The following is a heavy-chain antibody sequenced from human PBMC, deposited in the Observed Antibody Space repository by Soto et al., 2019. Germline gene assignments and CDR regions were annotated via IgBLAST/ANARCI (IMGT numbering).Heavy chain of an antibody. CDR2: IWYDGSNK. J-gene: IGHJ3*02. CDR1: GFTFSSYG. CDR3: ARDLRAFDI. Sequence: QVQLVESGGGVVQPGRSLRLSCAASGFTFSSYGMHWVRQAPGKGLEWVAVIWYDGSNKYYADSVKGRFTISRDNSKSTLYLQMNSLRAEDTAVYYCARDLRAFDIWGQGTMVTVSS. V-gene: IGHV3-33*01.